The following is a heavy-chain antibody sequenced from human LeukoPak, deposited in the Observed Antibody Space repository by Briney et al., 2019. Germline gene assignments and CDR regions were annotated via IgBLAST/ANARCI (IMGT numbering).Heavy chain of an antibody. Sequence: SETLSLTCTVSGGSISSFYWTWIRQPPGKGLEWIGYIHYSGSTSYNPSLKSRVTISVDTSKNQFSLKLSSVTAADTAVYYCARESITGATGFDPWGQGTLVTVSS. J-gene: IGHJ5*02. CDR3: ARESITGATGFDP. V-gene: IGHV4-59*01. D-gene: IGHD1-7*01. CDR1: GGSISSFY. CDR2: IHYSGST.